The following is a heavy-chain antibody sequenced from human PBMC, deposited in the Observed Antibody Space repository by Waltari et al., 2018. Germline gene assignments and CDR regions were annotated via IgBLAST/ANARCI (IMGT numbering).Heavy chain of an antibody. CDR3: AKDAFGNTYLDH. V-gene: IGHV3-30*19. D-gene: IGHD3-10*01. Sequence: QVQLVESGGGVVQPGMSRRLSCAASGFSLGTHGMHWVRQAPGKGLEWVALIFFGGGDSFYADSVRGRFTISRDNSKNTLYLDINSLRLDDTAIYYCAKDAFGNTYLDHWGQGTLVTVSS. CDR2: IFFGGGDS. CDR1: GFSLGTHG. J-gene: IGHJ4*02.